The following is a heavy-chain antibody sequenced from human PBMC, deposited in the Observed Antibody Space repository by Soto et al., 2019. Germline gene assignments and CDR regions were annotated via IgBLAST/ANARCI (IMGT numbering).Heavy chain of an antibody. CDR3: VRGRWSDYYFDY. J-gene: IGHJ4*02. CDR1: DGSISSGGYY. D-gene: IGHD2-15*01. Sequence: PSETPSLTCTVPDGSISSGGYYWSWIRQHPGKGLEWIGYIYYSGSTYYNPSLKSRVTISVDTSKNQFSLKLSSVTAADTAVYYCVRGRWSDYYFDYWGQGTLVTVSS. CDR2: IYYSGST. V-gene: IGHV4-31*03.